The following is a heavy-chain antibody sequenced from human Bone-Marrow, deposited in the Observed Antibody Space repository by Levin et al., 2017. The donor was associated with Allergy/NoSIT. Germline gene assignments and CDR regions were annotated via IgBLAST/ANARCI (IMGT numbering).Heavy chain of an antibody. Sequence: PGGSLRLSCAASGFTFSNAWMNWVRQAPGKGLEWDGRIKSKTDGGTTDYAAPVKGRFTISRDDSKNTLYLQMNSLKTEDTAVYYCTTDPHLLRYFDWLLGGAFDIWGQGTMVTVSS. J-gene: IGHJ3*02. D-gene: IGHD3-9*01. CDR3: TTDPHLLRYFDWLLGGAFDI. V-gene: IGHV3-15*07. CDR2: IKSKTDGGTT. CDR1: GFTFSNAW.